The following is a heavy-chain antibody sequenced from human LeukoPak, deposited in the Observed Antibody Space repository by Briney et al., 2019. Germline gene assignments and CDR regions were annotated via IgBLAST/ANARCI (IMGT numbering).Heavy chain of an antibody. CDR1: GDSISSGIHS. J-gene: IGHJ4*02. V-gene: IGHV4-61*02. Sequence: SETLSLTCNVSGDSISSGIHSWSWIRQPAGKGLEYIGRIYTSGSTNYNPSLKSRVTISVDTSKNQFSLKLSSVTAADTAVYYCARRGSGSYYSWGQGTLVTVSS. CDR2: IYTSGST. D-gene: IGHD1-26*01. CDR3: ARRGSGSYYS.